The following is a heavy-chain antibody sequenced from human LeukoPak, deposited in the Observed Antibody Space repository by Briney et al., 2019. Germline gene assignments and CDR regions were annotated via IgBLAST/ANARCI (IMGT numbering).Heavy chain of an antibody. J-gene: IGHJ4*02. V-gene: IGHV3-21*05. Sequence: PGGSLTLSCAASGFTFSTFYLRWIRQAPGQGLEWVSYISSDGSYIYYADSGKGRFSIPRDTATFSLSLQMNSLRAEDTAVYYCARGHYDSRTYYYGCDYWGQGTLVTVSS. CDR2: ISSDGSYI. CDR1: GFTFSTFY. CDR3: ARGHYDSRTYYYGCDY. D-gene: IGHD3-22*01.